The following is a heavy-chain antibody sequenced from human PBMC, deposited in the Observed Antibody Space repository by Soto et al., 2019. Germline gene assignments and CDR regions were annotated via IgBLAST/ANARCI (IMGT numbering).Heavy chain of an antibody. CDR3: ARGRRGYSYGQPRPSYWFDP. Sequence: QVQLVQSGAEVKKPGASVKVSCKASGYTFSSYDINWVRQATGQGLEWMGWMNPNSGNTGYAQKFQGRVTMTRNTSISTAYMELSSLRSEDTAVYYCARGRRGYSYGQPRPSYWFDPWGQGTLVTVSS. D-gene: IGHD5-18*01. J-gene: IGHJ5*02. V-gene: IGHV1-8*01. CDR1: GYTFSSYD. CDR2: MNPNSGNT.